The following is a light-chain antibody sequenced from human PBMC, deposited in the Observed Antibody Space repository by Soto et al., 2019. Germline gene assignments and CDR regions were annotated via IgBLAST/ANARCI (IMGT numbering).Light chain of an antibody. J-gene: IGLJ2*01. CDR3: AAWDDSLSGPAV. Sequence: QSVLTQPPSASGTPGQRVTISCSGSSSNIGSNYVYWYQQLPGTAPKLLIYRNNQRPSGVPDRFSGSKSGTSASLDISGLRSEDEADYYCAAWDDSLSGPAVFGGGTKVTVL. V-gene: IGLV1-47*01. CDR2: RNN. CDR1: SSNIGSNY.